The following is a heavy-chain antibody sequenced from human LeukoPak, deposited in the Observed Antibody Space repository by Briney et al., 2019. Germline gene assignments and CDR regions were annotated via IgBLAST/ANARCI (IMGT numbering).Heavy chain of an antibody. Sequence: GGSLRLSCVVSGFTFENYLMSWVRQAPGKGLEWVANIKQDGSAKYYVDSVKGRFSIARDNAENSLFLQMNSLRAEDTAVYYCARQSGTYSYGMDVWGQGTTVTVFS. CDR3: ARQSGTYSYGMDV. CDR2: IKQDGSAK. CDR1: GFTFENYL. J-gene: IGHJ6*02. D-gene: IGHD1-26*01. V-gene: IGHV3-7*01.